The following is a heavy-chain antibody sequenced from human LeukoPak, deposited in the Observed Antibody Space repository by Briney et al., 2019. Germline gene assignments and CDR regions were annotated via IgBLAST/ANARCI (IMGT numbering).Heavy chain of an antibody. J-gene: IGHJ6*04. CDR3: ARDAEQLGGYYYYGMDV. D-gene: IGHD6-13*01. V-gene: IGHV3-33*01. Sequence: GGSLRLSCAASGFTFSSYGMHWVRQAPGKGLERVAVIWYDGSKKYYADSVKSRFTISRDNSKNTLYLQMNSLSAEDTAVYYCARDAEQLGGYYYYGMDVWGKGTTVTVSS. CDR2: IWYDGSKK. CDR1: GFTFSSYG.